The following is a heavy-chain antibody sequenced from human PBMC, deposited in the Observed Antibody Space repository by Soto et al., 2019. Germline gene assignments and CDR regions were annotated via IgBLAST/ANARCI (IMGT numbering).Heavy chain of an antibody. V-gene: IGHV3-23*01. CDR3: AKDEDLYSGYSDY. J-gene: IGHJ4*02. D-gene: IGHD5-12*01. CDR2: LTSGGGT. CDR1: GFIFTGYA. Sequence: EVQLLESGGGLVQPGGSLRLSCAASGFIFTGYAMSWVRQAPGKGLEWVSTLTSGGGTHYADSVKGRFTISRDSSKNTLYLQMNNLRAEDTAVYYCAKDEDLYSGYSDYWGQGTLVTVSS.